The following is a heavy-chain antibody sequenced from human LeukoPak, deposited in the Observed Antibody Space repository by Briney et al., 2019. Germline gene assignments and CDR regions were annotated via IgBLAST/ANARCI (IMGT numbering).Heavy chain of an antibody. CDR1: GGTFSSYA. Sequence: ASVKVSCKASGGTFSSYAISWVRQAPGQGLEWMGWISAYNGNTNYAQKLQGRVTTTTDTSTSTAYMELRSLRSDDTAVYYCARGGLRLGELSPFDYWGQGTLVTVSS. D-gene: IGHD3-16*02. V-gene: IGHV1-18*01. CDR2: ISAYNGNT. J-gene: IGHJ4*02. CDR3: ARGGLRLGELSPFDY.